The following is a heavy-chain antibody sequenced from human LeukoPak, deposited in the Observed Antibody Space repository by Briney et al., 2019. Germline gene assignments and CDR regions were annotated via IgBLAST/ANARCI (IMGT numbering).Heavy chain of an antibody. CDR1: GHTFNNYY. J-gene: IGHJ4*02. D-gene: IGHD3-22*01. CDR3: ARADYYDSSNDY. Sequence: ASVKVSCKASGHTFNNYYIHWVRQAPGQGFEWMGIINPRDGSATQAQKFQGRATMTRDMSTNTVSMELSSLRSEDTAVYYCARADYYDSSNDYWGQGTLVTVSS. CDR2: INPRDGSA. V-gene: IGHV1-46*02.